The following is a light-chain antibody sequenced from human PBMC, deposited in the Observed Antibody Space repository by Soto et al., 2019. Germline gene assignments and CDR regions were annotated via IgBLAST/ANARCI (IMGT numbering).Light chain of an antibody. J-gene: IGLJ1*01. CDR3: SSYAGSNNVYV. Sequence: QSVLTQPPSASGSPGQSVTISCTGTSSDVGGYNYVSWYQQHPGKAPKLMIYEVSKRPSGVPDRFSGSKSGNTASLTVSGLQAEDEAYYYCSSYAGSNNVYVFGTGTKVTVL. CDR1: SSDVGGYNY. CDR2: EVS. V-gene: IGLV2-8*01.